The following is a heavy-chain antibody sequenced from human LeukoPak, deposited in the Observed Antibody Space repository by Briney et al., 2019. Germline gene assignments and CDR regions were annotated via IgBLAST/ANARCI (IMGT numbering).Heavy chain of an antibody. CDR3: ARLVGSAWFDS. J-gene: IGHJ5*01. Sequence: SQTLSLTCAIFGDSVSTNSATWTWLRQSPSRGLEWLGRTYYRSKWNNDYAVSMKSRITINPDTSKNQFSLQSNSVTPEDTAVYYCARLVGSAWFDSWGQGILVTVSS. CDR1: GDSVSTNSAT. V-gene: IGHV6-1*01. CDR2: TYYRSKWNN. D-gene: IGHD1-26*01.